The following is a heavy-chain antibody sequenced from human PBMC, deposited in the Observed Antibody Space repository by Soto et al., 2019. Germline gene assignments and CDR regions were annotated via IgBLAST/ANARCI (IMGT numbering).Heavy chain of an antibody. CDR2: ISSSSNYI. Sequence: GGSLRLSCAASGFTFSSYSMNWVRQAPGKGLEWVSSISSSSNYIYYADSVKGRFTISRDNAKNSLYLQMNSLRAEDTAVYYCARGTIVGAAAYDCWGQGTLVTVSS. CDR1: GFTFSSYS. D-gene: IGHD3-22*01. CDR3: ARGTIVGAAAYDC. V-gene: IGHV3-21*01. J-gene: IGHJ4*02.